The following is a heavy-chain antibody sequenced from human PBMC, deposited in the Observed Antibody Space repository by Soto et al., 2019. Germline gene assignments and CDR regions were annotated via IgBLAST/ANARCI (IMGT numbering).Heavy chain of an antibody. V-gene: IGHV6-1*01. CDR2: TYYRSNWSN. Sequence: SQTLSLTCAISGDSVSSNSAAWNWIRQSPSRGLEWLGRTYYRSNWSNDYAISVKSRITINPDTSKNQFSLRLYSVTPEDTAVYYCAKSPSDYDFWSGYLQHQYYYYYYGMDVWGQGTTVTVSS. D-gene: IGHD3-3*01. CDR1: GDSVSSNSAA. J-gene: IGHJ6*02. CDR3: AKSPSDYDFWSGYLQHQYYYYYYGMDV.